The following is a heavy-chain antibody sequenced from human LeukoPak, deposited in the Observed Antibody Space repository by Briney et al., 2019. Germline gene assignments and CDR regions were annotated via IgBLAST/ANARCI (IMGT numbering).Heavy chain of an antibody. Sequence: WASVKVSCKASGGTFSSYAISWVRQAPGQGLEWMGGIIRMFGTTNYAQKFQGRVTITTDESTSTAYLELSSLRSEDTAVYYCARGGSGPAAVRGYFMDVWGKGTTVIVSS. D-gene: IGHD2-2*02. CDR3: ARGGSGPAAVRGYFMDV. J-gene: IGHJ6*03. V-gene: IGHV1-69*05. CDR1: GGTFSSYA. CDR2: IIRMFGTT.